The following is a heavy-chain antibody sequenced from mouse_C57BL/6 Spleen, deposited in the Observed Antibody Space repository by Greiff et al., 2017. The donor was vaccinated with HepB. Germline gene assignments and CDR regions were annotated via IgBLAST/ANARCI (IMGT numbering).Heavy chain of an antibody. CDR1: GFTFSSYG. Sequence: EVHLVESGGDLVKPGGSLKLSCAASGFTFSSYGMSWVRQTPDKRLEWVATISSGGSYTYYPDSVKGRFTISRDNAKNTLYLQMSSLKSEDTAMYYCARRGYSLDYWGQGTTLTVSS. J-gene: IGHJ2*01. CDR2: ISSGGSYT. D-gene: IGHD2-12*01. V-gene: IGHV5-6*01. CDR3: ARRGYSLDY.